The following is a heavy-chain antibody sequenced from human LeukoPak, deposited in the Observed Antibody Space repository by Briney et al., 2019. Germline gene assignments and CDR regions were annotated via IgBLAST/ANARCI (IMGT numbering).Heavy chain of an antibody. CDR3: ATWPGYSSRGYAGDY. V-gene: IGHV4-59*08. CDR1: GFTFHDYY. D-gene: IGHD6-13*01. CDR2: IYYSGST. Sequence: GSLRLSCAASGFTFHDYYMSWIRQPPGKGLEWIGYIYYSGSTNYNPSLKSRVTISVDTSRNQFSLKLSSVTAADTAVYYCATWPGYSSRGYAGDYWGQGTLVTVSS. J-gene: IGHJ4*02.